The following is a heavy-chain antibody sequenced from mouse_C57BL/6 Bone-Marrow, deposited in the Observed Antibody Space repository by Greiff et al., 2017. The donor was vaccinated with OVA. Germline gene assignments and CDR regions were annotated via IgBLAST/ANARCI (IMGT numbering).Heavy chain of an antibody. J-gene: IGHJ2*01. CDR2: LYPGSGST. D-gene: IGHD2-1*01. V-gene: IGHV1-55*01. CDR1: GYTFTSYW. Sequence: QVQLQQPGAELVKPGASVKMSCKASGYTFTSYWITWVKQRPGQGLEWIGDLYPGSGSTNYNEKFKSKATLTVDTSSSTAYMQLSSLTSEDSAVYYCAYYYGNSSYFDYWGQGTTLTVSS. CDR3: AYYYGNSSYFDY.